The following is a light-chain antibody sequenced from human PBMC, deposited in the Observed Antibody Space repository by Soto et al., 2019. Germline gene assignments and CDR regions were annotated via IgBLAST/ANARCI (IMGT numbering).Light chain of an antibody. Sequence: EIVLTQSPATLSLSPGERATLSCRASQSVSSYLAWYQQKPGQAPRLLIYDASNRATGIPARFSGSGSGTDFTLTLSSLEPEDFAVYYCQQRSNWLSLFTFGPGTKVDIK. J-gene: IGKJ3*01. CDR1: QSVSSY. CDR3: QQRSNWLSLFT. V-gene: IGKV3-11*01. CDR2: DAS.